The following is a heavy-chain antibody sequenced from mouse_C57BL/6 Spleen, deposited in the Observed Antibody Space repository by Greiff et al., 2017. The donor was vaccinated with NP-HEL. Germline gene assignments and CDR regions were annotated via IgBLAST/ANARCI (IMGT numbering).Heavy chain of an antibody. D-gene: IGHD1-1*01. CDR1: GYSFTGYY. Sequence: VQLQQSGPELVKPGASVKISCKASGYSFTGYYMNWVKQSPEKSLEWIGEINPSTGGTTYNQKFKAKATLTVDKSSSTAYMQLKSLTSEDSAVYYCARGYYGSSYGGWYFDVWGTGTTVTVSS. V-gene: IGHV1-42*01. CDR2: INPSTGGT. CDR3: ARGYYGSSYGGWYFDV. J-gene: IGHJ1*03.